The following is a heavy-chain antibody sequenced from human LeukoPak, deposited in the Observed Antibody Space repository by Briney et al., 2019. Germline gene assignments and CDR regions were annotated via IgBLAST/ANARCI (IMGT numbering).Heavy chain of an antibody. CDR3: ARVAVADPYYFDY. Sequence: PSETLSLTCTVSGGSISSYYWSWIRQPPGKGLEWIGYIYYSGSTNYNPSLKSRVTISVDTSKNQFSLKLSSVTAADTAVYYCARVAVADPYYFDYWGQGTLVTVSS. J-gene: IGHJ4*02. V-gene: IGHV4-59*01. D-gene: IGHD6-19*01. CDR2: IYYSGST. CDR1: GGSISSYY.